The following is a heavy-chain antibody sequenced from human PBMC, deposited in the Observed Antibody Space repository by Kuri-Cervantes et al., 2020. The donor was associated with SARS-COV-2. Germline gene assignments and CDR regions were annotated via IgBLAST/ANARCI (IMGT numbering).Heavy chain of an antibody. CDR1: GGSISSGSYY. V-gene: IGHV4-61*02. CDR2: IYTSGST. D-gene: IGHD6-13*01. CDR3: ARGSSSLDWGYNWFDP. J-gene: IGHJ5*02. Sequence: SCTVSGGSISSGSYYWSWIRQPAGKGLEWIGRIYTSGSTNYNPSLRSRVTISVDTSKNQFSLKLSSVTAADTAVYYCARGSSSLDWGYNWFDPWGQGTLVTVSS.